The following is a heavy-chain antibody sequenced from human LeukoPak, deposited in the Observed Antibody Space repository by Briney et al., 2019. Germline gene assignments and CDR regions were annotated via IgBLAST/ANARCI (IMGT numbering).Heavy chain of an antibody. D-gene: IGHD1-26*01. CDR2: INPNSGGI. J-gene: IGHJ5*02. CDR3: ARDQAGVTTPIPWFDP. V-gene: IGHV1-2*02. CDR1: GYTFTGYC. Sequence: ASVKVSCKASGYTFTGYCIHWVRQAPGQGLEWMGWINPNSGGINYAQKFQGRVTMTRDTSTSTVYMELSSLRSEDTAVYYCARDQAGVTTPIPWFDPWGQGTLVTVSS.